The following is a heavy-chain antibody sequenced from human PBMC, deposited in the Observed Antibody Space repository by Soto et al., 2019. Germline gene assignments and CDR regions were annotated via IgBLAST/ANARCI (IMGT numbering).Heavy chain of an antibody. Sequence: SETLALTCIVSVGSISSGDCCWSWIRQPPGKGREWIGYIYYSGSTYYNPSLKSRVTISVDTSKNQFPLKLSSATAADTAVYYCARFSLWFGELLYPTLDALDIWGQGTMVSVS. D-gene: IGHD3-10*01. J-gene: IGHJ3*02. CDR1: VGSISSGDCC. CDR2: IYYSGST. CDR3: ARFSLWFGELLYPTLDALDI. V-gene: IGHV4-30-4*01.